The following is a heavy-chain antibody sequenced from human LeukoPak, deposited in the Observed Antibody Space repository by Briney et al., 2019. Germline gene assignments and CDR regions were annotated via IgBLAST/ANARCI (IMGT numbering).Heavy chain of an antibody. CDR1: GGSISSNYY. CDR2: ISYSGST. J-gene: IGHJ5*02. V-gene: IGHV4-39*07. CDR3: VKDSRFSWYYH. Sequence: PSETLSLTCAVSGGSISSNYYWGWIRQPPGKGLEWIGTISYSGSTYYNPSLKSRVTISVDTSKNQFSLKLSSVTAADTAVYYCVKDSRFSWYYHWRQGTLVTLYS.